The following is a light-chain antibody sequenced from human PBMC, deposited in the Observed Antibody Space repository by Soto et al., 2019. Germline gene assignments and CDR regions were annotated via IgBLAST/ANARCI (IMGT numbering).Light chain of an antibody. J-gene: IGKJ3*01. CDR2: DAS. CDR1: QSVRSN. V-gene: IGKV3-15*01. CDR3: QQSYSTPF. Sequence: EKVMTQSPATLSVSPGERATLSCRASQSVRSNLAWYQQKPGQPPRLLIYDASTRATRIPSRFSGSGSGTDFTLTISSLQPEDFATYYCQQSYSTPFFGPGTKVDIK.